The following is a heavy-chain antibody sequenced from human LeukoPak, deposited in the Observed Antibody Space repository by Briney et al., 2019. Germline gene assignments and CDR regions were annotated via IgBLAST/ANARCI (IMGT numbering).Heavy chain of an antibody. Sequence: GGSLRLSCAASGFTFSTYSMNWVRQAPGKGPEWVSSISSSGSYIYYADSVKGRFTISRDNAKNSLYLQMNSLRAEDTAVYYCARDIGEWFGERWAFDDYWGQGTLVTVSS. CDR2: ISSSGSYI. CDR1: GFTFSTYS. J-gene: IGHJ4*02. D-gene: IGHD3-10*01. CDR3: ARDIGEWFGERWAFDDY. V-gene: IGHV3-21*01.